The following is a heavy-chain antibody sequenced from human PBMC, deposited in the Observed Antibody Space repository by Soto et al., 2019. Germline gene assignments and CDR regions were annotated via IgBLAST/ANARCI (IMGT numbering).Heavy chain of an antibody. J-gene: IGHJ4*02. D-gene: IGHD6-19*01. CDR2: IYHSGST. CDR1: GGSISSSNW. V-gene: IGHV4-4*02. Sequence: SETLSLTCAVSGGSISSSNWWSWVRQPPGKGLEWIGEIYHSGSTNYNPSLKSRVTISVDKSKNQFSLKLSSVTAADTAVYYCASEGRRGKWLARVYWGQGTLVTVSS. CDR3: ASEGRRGKWLARVY.